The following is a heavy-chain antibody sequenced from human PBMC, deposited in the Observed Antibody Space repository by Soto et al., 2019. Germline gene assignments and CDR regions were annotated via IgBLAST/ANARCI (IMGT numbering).Heavy chain of an antibody. D-gene: IGHD2-21*02. V-gene: IGHV3-53*01. CDR2: IYSGGST. Sequence: GGSLRLSCAASGFTVSSNYMSWVRQAPGKGLEWVSVIYSGGSTSYTDSVKGRFTISRDNSKNTLYLQMNSLRADDTAVYYCARESTYGDYVNYWGQGTLVTVSS. CDR3: ARESTYGDYVNY. CDR1: GFTVSSNY. J-gene: IGHJ4*02.